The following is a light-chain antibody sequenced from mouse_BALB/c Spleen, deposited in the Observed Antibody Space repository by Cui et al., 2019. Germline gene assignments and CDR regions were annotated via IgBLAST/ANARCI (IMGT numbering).Light chain of an antibody. CDR3: HQWSSYRT. J-gene: IGKJ1*01. V-gene: IGKV4-80*01. Sequence: QIVLTQSTAIMSASLGEEITLTCSASPSVCYRHCYQQQSGTCPNLLIYSTSKLSSGVPSRFSGSGSGTFYSLTLSSVEAEDGADYCCHQWSSYRTFGGGTKLGIK. CDR2: STS. CDR1: PSVCY.